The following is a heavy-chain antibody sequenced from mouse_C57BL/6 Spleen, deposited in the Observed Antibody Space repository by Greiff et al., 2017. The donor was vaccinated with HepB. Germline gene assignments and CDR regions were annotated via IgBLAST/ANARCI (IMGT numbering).Heavy chain of an antibody. CDR1: GYAFSSSW. CDR3: ASNDYFDY. J-gene: IGHJ2*01. CDR2: IYPGDGDT. V-gene: IGHV1-82*01. Sequence: VQLQQSGPELVKPGASVKISCKASGYAFSSSWMNWVKQRPGKGLEWIGRIYPGDGDTNYNGKFKGKATLTADKSSSTAYMQLSSLTSEDSAVSFCASNDYFDYWGQGTTLTVSS.